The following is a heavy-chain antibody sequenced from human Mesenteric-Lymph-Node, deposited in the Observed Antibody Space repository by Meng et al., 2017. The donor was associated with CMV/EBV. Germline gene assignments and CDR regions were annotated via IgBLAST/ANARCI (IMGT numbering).Heavy chain of an antibody. D-gene: IGHD5-24*01. V-gene: IGHV1-3*01. CDR2: INPATGRT. CDR1: A. J-gene: IGHJ4*02. CDR3: ARVKEDGTSWITCLGY. Sequence: AMHLVRPAPGQGLEWMGMINPATGRTKPSQKFQGRLTLSRDPPATSVYMELDSLTSEDTAKYYCARVKEDGTSWITCLGYWGQGSLVTVSS.